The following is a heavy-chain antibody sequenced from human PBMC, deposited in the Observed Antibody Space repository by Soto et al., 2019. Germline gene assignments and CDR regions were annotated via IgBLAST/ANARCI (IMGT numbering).Heavy chain of an antibody. CDR3: ARDAARDSSGWYFERPRWYFDL. J-gene: IGHJ2*01. Sequence: QVQLVESGGGVVQPGRSLRLSCAASGFTFSSYAMHWVRQAPGKGLEWVAVISYDGSNKYYADSVKGRFTISRDNSKNTLYLQMNSLRAEDTAVYYCARDAARDSSGWYFERPRWYFDLWGRGTLVTVSS. CDR1: GFTFSSYA. CDR2: ISYDGSNK. D-gene: IGHD6-19*01. V-gene: IGHV3-30-3*01.